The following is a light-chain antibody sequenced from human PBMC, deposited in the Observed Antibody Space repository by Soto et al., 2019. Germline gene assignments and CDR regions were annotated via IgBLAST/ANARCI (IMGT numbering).Light chain of an antibody. CDR1: QSVLYSSNNKNY. CDR3: QLYGVSSPRIT. V-gene: IGKV4-1*01. J-gene: IGKJ5*01. CDR2: GAT. Sequence: DIVMTQSPDSLAVSLGEMATINCKSSQSVLYSSNNKNYLAWYQQKPGQAPRLLIYGATNRIIGIPDRFSGSVSGTDFTLTISRLEPEDFAVYYCQLYGVSSPRITVGQGTRLEIK.